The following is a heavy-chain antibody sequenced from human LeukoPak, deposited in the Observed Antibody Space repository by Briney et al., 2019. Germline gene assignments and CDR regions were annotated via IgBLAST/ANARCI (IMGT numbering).Heavy chain of an antibody. CDR3: ARETYGDYEVGMDV. CDR1: GGSISSYY. V-gene: IGHV4-59*01. Sequence: PSETLSLTCTVSGGSISSYYWSWIRQPPGKGLEWIGYIYYSGSTNYNPSLKSRVTISVDTSKNQFSLKLSSVTAAGTAVYYCARETYGDYEVGMDVWGKGTTVTVSS. J-gene: IGHJ6*04. CDR2: IYYSGST. D-gene: IGHD4-17*01.